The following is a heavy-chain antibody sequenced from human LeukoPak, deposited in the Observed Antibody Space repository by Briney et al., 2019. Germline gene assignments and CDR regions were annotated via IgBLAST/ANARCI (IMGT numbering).Heavy chain of an antibody. Sequence: ASVKVSCKASGYTFSGYYMHWVRQAPGQGLEWMGWINPNSGGTNYAQKFQGWVTMTRDTAISTAYMELSRLRSDETAVYYCARLRGNYGSGSYWVFGSQDYWGQGTLVTVSS. V-gene: IGHV1-2*04. D-gene: IGHD3-10*01. J-gene: IGHJ4*02. CDR3: ARLRGNYGSGSYWVFGSQDY. CDR2: INPNSGGT. CDR1: GYTFSGYY.